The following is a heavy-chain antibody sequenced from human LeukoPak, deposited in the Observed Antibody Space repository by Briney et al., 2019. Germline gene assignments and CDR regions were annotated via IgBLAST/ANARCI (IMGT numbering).Heavy chain of an antibody. J-gene: IGHJ4*02. D-gene: IGHD1-1*01. CDR3: ARENQVAGTTFDY. CDR1: GGTFSSYA. V-gene: IGHV1-69*04. CDR2: IIPILGIA. Sequence: SVKVSCKASGGTFSSYAISWVGQAPGQGLEWMGRIIPILGIANYAQKFQGRVTITADKSTSTAYMELSSLRSEDTAVYYCARENQVAGTTFDYWGQGTLVTVSS.